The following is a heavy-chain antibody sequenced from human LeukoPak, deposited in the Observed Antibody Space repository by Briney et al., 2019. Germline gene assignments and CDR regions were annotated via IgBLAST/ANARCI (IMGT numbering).Heavy chain of an antibody. V-gene: IGHV3-74*01. CDR1: GFTFSTKW. CDR2: IISDGSST. CDR3: ASASDLGVGYGMDV. Sequence: PGGSLRLSCAPAGFTFSTKWMHWVRQAPGKGLVWVSRIISDGSSTIYADSVKGRFTISRDNAKNTLYLQVNSLRAEDTAVYYCASASDLGVGYGMDVWGQGTTVTVSS. J-gene: IGHJ6*02. D-gene: IGHD3-3*01.